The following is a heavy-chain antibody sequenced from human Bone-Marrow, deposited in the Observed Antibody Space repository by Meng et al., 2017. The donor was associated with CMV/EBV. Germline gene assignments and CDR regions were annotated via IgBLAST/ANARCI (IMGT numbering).Heavy chain of an antibody. D-gene: IGHD6-13*01. V-gene: IGHV1-2*02. CDR2: INPNSGGT. Sequence: ASVKVSCKASGYTFTGYYMHWVRQAPGQGLEWMGWINPNSGGTNYAQKFQGRVTMTRDTSISTAYMELSRLRSDDTAVYYCARDPIAATSYGMDVWGQGTTVTVSS. J-gene: IGHJ6*02. CDR1: GYTFTGYY. CDR3: ARDPIAATSYGMDV.